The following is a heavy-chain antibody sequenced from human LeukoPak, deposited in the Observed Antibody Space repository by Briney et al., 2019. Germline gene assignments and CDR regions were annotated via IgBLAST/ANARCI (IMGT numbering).Heavy chain of an antibody. V-gene: IGHV3-15*01. D-gene: IGHD3-10*01. J-gene: IGHJ4*02. CDR2: IKSKTDGGTT. CDR1: GFTFSNAW. CDR3: TTEGYYYGYYFDY. Sequence: PGGSLRLSCAASGFTFSNAWMSWVRQAPGKGLEWVGRIKSKTDGGTTDYAAPVKGRFTISRDDSKNTLYLQMNSLKTEDTAVYYCTTEGYYYGYYFDYWGQGTLVTVSS.